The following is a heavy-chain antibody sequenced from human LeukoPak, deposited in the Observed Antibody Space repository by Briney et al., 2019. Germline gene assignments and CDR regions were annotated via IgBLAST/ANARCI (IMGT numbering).Heavy chain of an antibody. CDR1: GGTFSSYT. CDR2: IIPILGIA. D-gene: IGHD1-26*01. Sequence: SVKVSCKASGGTFSSYTISWVRQAPGQGLEWMGRIIPILGIANYAQKFQGRVTITADKSTNTAYMELSSLRSEDTAVYYCARDREDGPYDYWGQGTLVTVSS. J-gene: IGHJ4*02. V-gene: IGHV1-69*04. CDR3: ARDREDGPYDY.